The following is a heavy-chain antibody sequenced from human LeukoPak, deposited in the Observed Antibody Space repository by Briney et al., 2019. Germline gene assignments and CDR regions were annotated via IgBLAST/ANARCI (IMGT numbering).Heavy chain of an antibody. CDR1: RFTFSSYW. V-gene: IGHV3-74*01. CDR2: TNSDGSST. Sequence: PGGSLRLSCAASRFTFSSYWMHWVRQAPGKGLVWVSRTNSDGSSTSYADSVKGRFTISRDNAKNTLYLQMNSLRAEDTAVYYCAREGDFWSVNNESFDYWGQGTLVTVPS. J-gene: IGHJ4*02. CDR3: AREGDFWSVNNESFDY. D-gene: IGHD3-3*01.